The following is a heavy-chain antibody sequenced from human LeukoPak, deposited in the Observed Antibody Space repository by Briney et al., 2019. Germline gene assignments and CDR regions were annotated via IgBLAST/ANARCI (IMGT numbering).Heavy chain of an antibody. CDR2: ISAYNGNT. CDR1: GGTFSSYA. Sequence: ASVKVSCKASGGTFSSYAISWVRQAPGQGLEWMGWISAYNGNTNYAQKLQGRVTMTTDTSTSTAYMELRSLRSDDTAVYYCARFMRYSGSYYSFDYWGQGTLVTVSS. CDR3: ARFMRYSGSYYSFDY. V-gene: IGHV1-18*01. J-gene: IGHJ4*02. D-gene: IGHD1-26*01.